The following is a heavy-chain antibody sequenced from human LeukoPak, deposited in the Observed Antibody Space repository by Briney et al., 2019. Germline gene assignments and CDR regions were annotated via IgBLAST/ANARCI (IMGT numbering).Heavy chain of an antibody. V-gene: IGHV3-23*01. CDR2: ISGSGGST. J-gene: IGHJ4*02. CDR1: GFTFSSYA. CDR3: AKDRRRSYFDRFDY. Sequence: GGSLRLSCAPSGFTFSSYAVSWVRQAPGEGREWVSAISGSGGSTYYADSVKGRFTISRDNSKNTLYLQMNSLGAEDTAVYYCAKDRRRSYFDRFDYWGQGTLVTVSS. D-gene: IGHD1-26*01.